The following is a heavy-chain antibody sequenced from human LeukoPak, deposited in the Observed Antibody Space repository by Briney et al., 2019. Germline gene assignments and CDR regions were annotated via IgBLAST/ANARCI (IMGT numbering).Heavy chain of an antibody. CDR1: GYSISSGYY. J-gene: IGHJ3*02. CDR3: ATPGMVNDAFDI. V-gene: IGHV4-38-2*01. D-gene: IGHD5-18*01. CDR2: IYHSGST. Sequence: SETLSLTCAVSGYSISSGYYWGWIRQPPGKGLEWIGSIYHSGSTYYNPSLKSRVTISVDTSKNQFSLQLNSVTAADTAVYYCATPGMVNDAFDIWGQGTMVTVSS.